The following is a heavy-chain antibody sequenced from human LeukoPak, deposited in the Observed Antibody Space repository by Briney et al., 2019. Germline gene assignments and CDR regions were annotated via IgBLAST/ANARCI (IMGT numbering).Heavy chain of an antibody. CDR1: GFTFSSYW. Sequence: GGSLRLSCAASGFTFSSYWMSWVRQAPGKGLEWVANIEQDGSEKYYVDSMKGRFTISRDNAKNSLYLQMNSLRAEDTAVYYCARDMYSGSYLGDGEVYPYYMDVWGKGTTVTVSS. V-gene: IGHV3-7*01. J-gene: IGHJ6*03. D-gene: IGHD1-26*01. CDR2: IEQDGSEK. CDR3: ARDMYSGSYLGDGEVYPYYMDV.